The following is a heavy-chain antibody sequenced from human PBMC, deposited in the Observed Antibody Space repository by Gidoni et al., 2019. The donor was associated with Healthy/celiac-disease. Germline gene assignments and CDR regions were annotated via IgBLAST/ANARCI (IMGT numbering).Heavy chain of an antibody. D-gene: IGHD3-22*01. V-gene: IGHV3-23*01. CDR2: ISGSGGST. CDR1: GFTFSSYA. CDR3: AKGNDSSGYYPHPGPGC. J-gene: IGHJ4*02. Sequence: EVQLLESGGCLVQPVGSLRLSCSASGFTFSSYAMSWVRQAPGKGLEWVSAISGSGGSTYYADAVKGRFTISRDNSKNTLYLQMNSLRAEDTAVYYCAKGNDSSGYYPHPGPGCWGQGTLVTVSS.